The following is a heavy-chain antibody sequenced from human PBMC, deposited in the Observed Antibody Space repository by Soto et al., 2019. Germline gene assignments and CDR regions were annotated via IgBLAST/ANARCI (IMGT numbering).Heavy chain of an antibody. J-gene: IGHJ4*02. CDR2: VDPNGGGT. Sequence: ASVKVSCKTSGYTFTDYKLHWVRQAPGQGLEWKGWVDPNGGGTNSAQKFQGSVTMTRDTSITTAYLELSRLTPNDTATYFCSTWVDYGDYEVFYFWGQGTLVIVSS. V-gene: IGHV1-2*04. D-gene: IGHD4-17*01. CDR3: STWVDYGDYEVFYF. CDR1: GYTFTDYK.